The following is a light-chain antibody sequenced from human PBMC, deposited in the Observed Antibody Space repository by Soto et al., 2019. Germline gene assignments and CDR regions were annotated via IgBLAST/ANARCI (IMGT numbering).Light chain of an antibody. CDR1: QTISSW. Sequence: DIPMTQSPSTLSASLGDRAPITCRASQTISSWLAWYQQKPGKAPKLLIYKASTLKSGVPSRFSGSGSGTEFTLTISSLQPDDFATYYCQHYNSYSEAFGQGTKVDIK. J-gene: IGKJ1*01. V-gene: IGKV1-5*03. CDR2: KAS. CDR3: QHYNSYSEA.